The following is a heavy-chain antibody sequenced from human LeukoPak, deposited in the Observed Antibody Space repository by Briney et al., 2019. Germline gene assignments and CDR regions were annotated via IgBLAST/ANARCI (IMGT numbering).Heavy chain of an antibody. CDR1: GFTFSSYS. CDR3: ARESSSSWTLVG. J-gene: IGHJ4*02. CDR2: ISSSSSYI. D-gene: IGHD6-13*01. V-gene: IGHV3-21*01. Sequence: GGSLRLSCAASGFTFSSYSMNWVRQAPGKGLEWVSSISSSSSYIYYADPVKGRFTISRDNAKNSLYLQMNSLRAEDTAVYYCARESSSSWTLVGWGQGTLVTVSS.